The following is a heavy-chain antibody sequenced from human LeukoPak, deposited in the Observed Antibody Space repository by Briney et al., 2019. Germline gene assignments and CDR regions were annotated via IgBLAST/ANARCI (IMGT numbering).Heavy chain of an antibody. D-gene: IGHD3-22*01. V-gene: IGHV3-53*04. CDR1: GFIVSSNY. CDR2: IYSGGST. J-gene: IGHJ3*02. CDR3: AGIRLDYSETRIDSFDI. Sequence: GGSLRLSCAASGFIVSSNYMSWVRQAPGKGLEGVSSIYSGGSTYYADSVKGRYTISRHNPNTLCLQMNSLKTEDTAVYYCAGIRLDYSETRIDSFDIWGQGTMVTVSS.